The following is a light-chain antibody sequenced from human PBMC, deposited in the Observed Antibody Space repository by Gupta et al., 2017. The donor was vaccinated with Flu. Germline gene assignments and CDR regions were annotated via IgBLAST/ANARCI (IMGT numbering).Light chain of an antibody. Sequence: QLVLTQSPSASASLGASVKLTCTLNSGHNTYAIAWHQQQPEKGPRDLMKVYSDGSHSKGDGIPDRFSGSSSGAERYLTISRLQSEDEADYYCQTWGPGIRVFGGGTKLTVL. V-gene: IGLV4-69*01. CDR3: QTWGPGIRV. J-gene: IGLJ3*02. CDR2: VYSDGSH. CDR1: SGHNTYA.